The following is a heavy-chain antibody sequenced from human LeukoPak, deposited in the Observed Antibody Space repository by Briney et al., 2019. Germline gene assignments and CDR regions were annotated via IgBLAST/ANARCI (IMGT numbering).Heavy chain of an antibody. CDR3: ARIRSRKWGFDY. Sequence: SETLSLTCAVYGGSFIGYYWSWIRQPPGKGVEWIGEINHFGSTNYNPSLKSRVTISIDTSKNQFSLKLSSVTAADTAVYYCARIRSRKWGFDYWGQGTLVTVSS. J-gene: IGHJ4*02. D-gene: IGHD1-26*01. CDR2: INHFGST. CDR1: GGSFIGYY. V-gene: IGHV4-34*01.